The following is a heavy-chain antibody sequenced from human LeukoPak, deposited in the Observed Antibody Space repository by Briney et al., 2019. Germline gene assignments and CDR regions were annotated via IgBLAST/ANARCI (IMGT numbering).Heavy chain of an antibody. CDR1: GGSFSGYY. CDR3: ARYWGPYDNSGAYFDY. J-gene: IGHJ4*02. V-gene: IGHV4-34*01. Sequence: SGTLSLTCAVYGGSFSGYYWVWLRQPPGKGLEWIATMHYNGSTYYNPSLKSRVTISVDTSKNQFSLKLSSVTAADTAMYYCARYWGPYDNSGAYFDYWGQGTLVTVSS. D-gene: IGHD3-22*01. CDR2: MHYNGST.